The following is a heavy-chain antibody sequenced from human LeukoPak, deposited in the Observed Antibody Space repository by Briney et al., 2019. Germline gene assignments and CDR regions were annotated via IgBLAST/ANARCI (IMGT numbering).Heavy chain of an antibody. CDR1: GGSFSGYY. V-gene: IGHV4-34*01. D-gene: IGHD5-18*01. Sequence: KPSETLSLTCAVYGGSFSGYYWSWIRHPPGKGLEWIGEINHSWSTNYNPSLKGQVTISVDTSKNQFSLTLTYLTAADTAVYYCARAGQLWRRYYFDYWGQGTLVTVSS. CDR3: ARAGQLWRRYYFDY. CDR2: INHSWST. J-gene: IGHJ4*02.